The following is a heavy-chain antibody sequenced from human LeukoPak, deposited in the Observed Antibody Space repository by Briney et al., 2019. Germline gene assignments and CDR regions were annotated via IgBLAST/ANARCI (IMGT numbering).Heavy chain of an antibody. V-gene: IGHV3-21*01. J-gene: IGHJ4*02. CDR2: ISSSSSYI. D-gene: IGHD6-19*01. Sequence: PGGSLRLSCAASGFTFSSYSMNWVRQAPGKGLEWVSSISSSSSYIYYADSVKGRFTISRDNAKNSLYLQMNSLRAEDTAVYYCAGDLWGSSAFDYWGQGTLVTVSS. CDR3: AGDLWGSSAFDY. CDR1: GFTFSSYS.